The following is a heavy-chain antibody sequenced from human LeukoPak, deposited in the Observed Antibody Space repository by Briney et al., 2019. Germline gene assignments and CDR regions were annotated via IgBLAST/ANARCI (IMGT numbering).Heavy chain of an antibody. CDR1: GFSVSNNY. D-gene: IGHD3-10*01. V-gene: IGHV3-53*01. CDR3: ARDTISPNSPFDAFDI. J-gene: IGHJ3*02. Sequence: PGGSLRLSCAVSGFSVSNNYMNWVRQAPGKGLEWVSLIYSRGGTSYADSVKGRFTISRDSSKNTLFLQMNSLRAEDTAVYYCARDTISPNSPFDAFDIWGQGTMVTVSS. CDR2: IYSRGGT.